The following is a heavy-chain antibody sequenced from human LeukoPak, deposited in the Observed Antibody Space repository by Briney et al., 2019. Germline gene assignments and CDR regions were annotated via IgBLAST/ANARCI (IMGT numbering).Heavy chain of an antibody. CDR3: AELGITMIGGV. Sequence: GGSLRLSCAASGFTFSSYEMNWVRQAPGKGLEWVSYISSSGSTIYYADSVKGRFTISRDNAKYSLDLQMNRLRAEDTAGYYCAELGITMIGGVWGKGTTVTISS. CDR2: ISSSGSTI. V-gene: IGHV3-48*03. J-gene: IGHJ6*04. CDR1: GFTFSSYE. D-gene: IGHD3-10*02.